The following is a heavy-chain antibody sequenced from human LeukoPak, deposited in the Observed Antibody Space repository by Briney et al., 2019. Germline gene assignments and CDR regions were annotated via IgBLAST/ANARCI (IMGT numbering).Heavy chain of an antibody. V-gene: IGHV1-18*01. CDR2: ISAYNGST. Sequence: ASVKVSCKASGYTFTSYGISWVRQAPGQGLEWMGWISAYNGSTNYAQKLQGRVTMTTDTSTSTAYMELRSLRSDDTAVYYCARDSSSWYYRPIDYWGQGTLVTVSS. D-gene: IGHD6-13*01. CDR1: GYTFTSYG. CDR3: ARDSSSWYYRPIDY. J-gene: IGHJ4*02.